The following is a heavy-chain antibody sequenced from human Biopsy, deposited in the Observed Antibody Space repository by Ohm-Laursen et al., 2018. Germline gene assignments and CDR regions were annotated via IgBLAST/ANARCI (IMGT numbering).Heavy chain of an antibody. CDR1: GYTFTSYA. CDR2: INPNSGNT. D-gene: IGHD2-2*01. Sequence: ASVKVSCKASGYTFTSYAVHWLRQAPGQGLEWLGWINPNSGNTGYAQNFQGRVTMTRNTSISTAYMELSSLRSDDTAVYYCARVPSTTRSRDYWGQGTLVTVSS. CDR3: ARVPSTTRSRDY. J-gene: IGHJ4*02. V-gene: IGHV1-8*02.